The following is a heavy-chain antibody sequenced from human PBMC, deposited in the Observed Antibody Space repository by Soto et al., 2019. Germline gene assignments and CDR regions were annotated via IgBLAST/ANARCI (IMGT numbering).Heavy chain of an antibody. CDR2: ICHDGSEV. CDR3: ARDGVGATTYFGFLDY. CDR1: GFTFSSYA. V-gene: IGHV3-33*08. D-gene: IGHD1-26*01. Sequence: GGSLRLSCAASGFTFSSYAMSWVRQAPGKCLEWVAIICHDGSEVYYADSVKGRFTISRDNSKNTLYLQMNSLSAEDMAVYYCARDGVGATTYFGFLDYWGQGTLVTVSS. J-gene: IGHJ4*02.